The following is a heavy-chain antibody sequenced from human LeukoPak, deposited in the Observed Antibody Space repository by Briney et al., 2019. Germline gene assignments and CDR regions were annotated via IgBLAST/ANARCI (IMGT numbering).Heavy chain of an antibody. CDR3: VSAKFLVRGVSWFDP. CDR1: DDSISSYY. D-gene: IGHD3-10*01. Sequence: SETLSLTCTVSDDSISSYYWSWIRQPPGKGLEWIGYIYYSGSTEYNPSLKSRVTISLDTSKNQFSLKLTSVTAADTAVYYCVSAKFLVRGVSWFDPWGQGTLVTVSS. CDR2: IYYSGST. J-gene: IGHJ5*02. V-gene: IGHV4-59*08.